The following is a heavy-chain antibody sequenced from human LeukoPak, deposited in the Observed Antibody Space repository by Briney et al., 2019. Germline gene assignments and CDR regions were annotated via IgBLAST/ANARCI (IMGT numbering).Heavy chain of an antibody. J-gene: IGHJ6*03. V-gene: IGHV3-30-3*01. D-gene: IGHD6-19*01. CDR3: ARESVAGTPTDYYYMDV. CDR2: ISYDGSNK. CDR1: GFTFSSYA. Sequence: GGSLRLSCAASGFTFSSYAMHWVRQAPGKGLEWVAVISYDGSNKYYADSVKGRFTISRDNAKNSLYLQMNSLRAEDTAVYYCARESVAGTPTDYYYMDVWGKGTTVTVSS.